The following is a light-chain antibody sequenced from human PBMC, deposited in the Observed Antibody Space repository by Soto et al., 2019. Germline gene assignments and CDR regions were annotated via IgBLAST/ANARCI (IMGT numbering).Light chain of an antibody. Sequence: EIVLTQSPATVSLSPGERATLSCRASQSVSSSLAWYQQKPGQAPRLLIYDASNRATGIPARFSGSGSGTDFSLTISSLEPEDFALYYCQQRSNWPPTFGQGTRLEIK. CDR3: QQRSNWPPT. CDR1: QSVSSS. J-gene: IGKJ5*01. V-gene: IGKV3-11*01. CDR2: DAS.